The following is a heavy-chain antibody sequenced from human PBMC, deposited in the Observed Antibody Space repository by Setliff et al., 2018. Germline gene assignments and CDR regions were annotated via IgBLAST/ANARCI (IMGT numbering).Heavy chain of an antibody. CDR3: ARYFSSDPFDI. V-gene: IGHV1-69*11. CDR2: NIPVLGSA. D-gene: IGHD2-8*01. CDR1: GGMSGTYS. Sequence: SVKVSCKASGGMSGTYSISWVRQAPGQGLEWMGRNIPVLGSADYAQTFQGRVTFTADESTRTAYMELSSLTSEDTAVYFCARYFSSDPFDIWGQGTLVTVSS. J-gene: IGHJ3*02.